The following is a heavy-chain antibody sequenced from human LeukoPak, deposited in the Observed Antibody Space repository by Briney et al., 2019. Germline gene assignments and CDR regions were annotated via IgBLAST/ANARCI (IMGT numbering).Heavy chain of an antibody. D-gene: IGHD3-10*01. CDR1: GYTLTELS. Sequence: ASVKVSCKVSGYTLTELSMHWVRQAPGKGLEWMGGFDPEDGETIYAQKFQGRVTMTEDTSTDTAYMELSSLRSEDTAVYYCATDRESGELSTLDYWGQGTLVTVSS. J-gene: IGHJ4*02. CDR2: FDPEDGET. V-gene: IGHV1-24*01. CDR3: ATDRESGELSTLDY.